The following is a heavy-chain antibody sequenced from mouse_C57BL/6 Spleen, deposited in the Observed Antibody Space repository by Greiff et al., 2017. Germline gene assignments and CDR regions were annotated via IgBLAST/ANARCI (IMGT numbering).Heavy chain of an antibody. CDR3: ARHEDPGYYGSSYGAMDY. Sequence: QVQLKESGAELVKPGASVKLSCKASGYTFTEYTIHWVKQRSGQGLEWIGWFYPGSGSIKYNEKFKDKATLTADKSSSTVYMELSRLTSEDSAVYFCARHEDPGYYGSSYGAMDYWGQGTSVTVSS. D-gene: IGHD1-1*01. V-gene: IGHV1-62-2*01. CDR2: FYPGSGSI. J-gene: IGHJ4*01. CDR1: GYTFTEYT.